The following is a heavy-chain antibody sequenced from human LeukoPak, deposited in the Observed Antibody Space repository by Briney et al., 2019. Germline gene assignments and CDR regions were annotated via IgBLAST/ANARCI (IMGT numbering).Heavy chain of an antibody. Sequence: SETLSPTCTVSGGSISSYYWSWIRQPPGKGLEWIGYIYYSGSTNYNPSLKSRVTISVDTSKNQFSLKLSSVTAADTAVYYCARSVEMATLDYWGQGTLVTVSP. CDR3: ARSVEMATLDY. V-gene: IGHV4-59*01. CDR1: GGSISSYY. CDR2: IYYSGST. J-gene: IGHJ4*02. D-gene: IGHD5-24*01.